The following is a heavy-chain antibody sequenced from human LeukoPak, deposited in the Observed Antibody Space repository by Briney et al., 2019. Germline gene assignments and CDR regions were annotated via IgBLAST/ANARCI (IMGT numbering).Heavy chain of an antibody. V-gene: IGHV4-59*12. CDR2: IYYSGST. D-gene: IGHD2-2*01. CDR3: ARLGSCSSTSC. J-gene: IGHJ4*02. CDR1: GGSISSYY. Sequence: PSETLSLTCTVSGGSISSYYWSWIRQPPGKGLEWIGYIYYSGSTNYNPSLKSRVTISVDTSKNQFSLKLSSVTAADTAVYYCARLGSCSSTSCWGQGTLVTVSS.